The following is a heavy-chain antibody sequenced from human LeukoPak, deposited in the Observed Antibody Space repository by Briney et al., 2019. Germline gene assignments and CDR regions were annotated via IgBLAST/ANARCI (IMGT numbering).Heavy chain of an antibody. D-gene: IGHD5-12*01. V-gene: IGHV3-21*01. CDR3: AREPLVATNY. CDR2: ISSSSSYI. Sequence: GGSLRLSCAASGFTFSSYSMNWVRQAPGKGLEWVSSISSSSSYIYYADSAKGRFTISRDNAKNSLYLQMNSLRAEDTAVYYCAREPLVATNYWGQGTLVTVSS. J-gene: IGHJ4*02. CDR1: GFTFSSYS.